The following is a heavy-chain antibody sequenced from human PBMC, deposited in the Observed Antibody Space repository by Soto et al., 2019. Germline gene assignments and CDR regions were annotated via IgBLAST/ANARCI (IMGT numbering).Heavy chain of an antibody. V-gene: IGHV1-69*12. CDR3: ARGNQRGLQLGYFDL. CDR1: GGTFSSYT. CDR2: IIPIFGTA. D-gene: IGHD4-4*01. J-gene: IGHJ2*01. Sequence: QVQLVQSGAEVKKPGSSVTVSCKASGGTFSSYTISWVRQAPGQGLEWMGGIIPIFGTANYAQKFQGRVTSAADESTSTAYMELSSLRSEDTAVYYCARGNQRGLQLGYFDLWGRGTLVTVSS.